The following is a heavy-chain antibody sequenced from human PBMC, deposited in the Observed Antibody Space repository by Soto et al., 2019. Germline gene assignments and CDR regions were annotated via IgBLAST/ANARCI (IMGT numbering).Heavy chain of an antibody. CDR3: ARRYDYGDL. V-gene: IGHV3-48*01. CDR1: GFTFSGYS. D-gene: IGHD2-15*01. CDR2: TSSGSSNI. Sequence: EVQLVESGGGLVQPGGSLRLSCVASGFTFSGYSMNWVRQAPGKGLEWVSYTSSGSSNIYHADSVKGRFTISRDNAKNSLYLQMTSLRAEDTAVYYCARRYDYGDLWGQGTLVTVSS. J-gene: IGHJ4*02.